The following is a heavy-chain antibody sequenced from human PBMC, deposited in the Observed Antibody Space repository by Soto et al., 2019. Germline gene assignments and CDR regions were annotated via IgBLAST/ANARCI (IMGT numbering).Heavy chain of an antibody. CDR1: GFTFSDYY. D-gene: IGHD2-2*01. Sequence: QVHMVESGGGLVKPGGSLRLSCAASGFTFSDYYMHWIRQAPGKGLEWVSYISGSGDTIHYADSVQGRFTISRDNAKSSLYLQMSSLRAEETAVYYCARVGCSASCFSDWFDHWGQGTLVNVAS. V-gene: IGHV3-11*01. CDR2: ISGSGDTI. CDR3: ARVGCSASCFSDWFDH. J-gene: IGHJ5*02.